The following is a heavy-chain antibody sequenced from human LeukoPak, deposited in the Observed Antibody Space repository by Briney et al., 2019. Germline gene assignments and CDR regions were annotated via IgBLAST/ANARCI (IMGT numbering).Heavy chain of an antibody. J-gene: IGHJ5*01. CDR3: ARQYCSSASCWFDP. D-gene: IGHD2-2*01. Sequence: GGSLRLSCAASGFTFSSYWMHWVRQAPGKGLVWVSRINTDGSSTSYADSVKGRFTISRNNAKNTLFLQMNSLRAEDTAVYYCARQYCSSASCWFDPWGQGTTVTVSS. V-gene: IGHV3-74*01. CDR2: INTDGSST. CDR1: GFTFSSYW.